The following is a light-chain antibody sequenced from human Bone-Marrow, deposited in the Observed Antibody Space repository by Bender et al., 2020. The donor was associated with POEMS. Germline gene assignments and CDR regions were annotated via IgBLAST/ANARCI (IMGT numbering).Light chain of an antibody. V-gene: IGLV2-14*03. CDR3: STYTSSSSLV. J-gene: IGLJ1*01. Sequence: QSALTQPASVSGSPGQSITISCTGSGSDVGGYNCVSWYQQHPDKAPKLMIYDVSNRPSGVSNRFSGSKSGNTASLTISGLQAEDEADYYCSTYTSSSSLVFGTGTKVTVL. CDR2: DVS. CDR1: GSDVGGYNC.